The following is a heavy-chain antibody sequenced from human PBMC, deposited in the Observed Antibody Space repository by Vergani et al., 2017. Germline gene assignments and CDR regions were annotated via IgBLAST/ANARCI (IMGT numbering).Heavy chain of an antibody. CDR3: ARGIWLRPFYY. CDR2: INHSGST. CDR1: GGSFSGYY. D-gene: IGHD5-12*01. Sequence: QVQLQQWGAGLLKPSETLSLTCAVYGGSFSGYYWSWIRQPPGKGLEWIGEINHSGSTNYNPSLKSRVTISVDTSKNQFSLKLSSVTAADTAVYYCARGIWLRPFYYWGQGTLVTVSS. J-gene: IGHJ4*02. V-gene: IGHV4-34*01.